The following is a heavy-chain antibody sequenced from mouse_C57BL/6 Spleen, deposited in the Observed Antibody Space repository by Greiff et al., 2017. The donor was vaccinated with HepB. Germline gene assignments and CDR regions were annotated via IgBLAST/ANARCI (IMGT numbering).Heavy chain of an antibody. V-gene: IGHV5-17*01. CDR3: ARGYGNYYMDY. CDR1: GFTFSDYG. CDR2: ISSGSSTI. Sequence: VQLKESGGGLVKPGGSLKLSCAASGFTFSDYGMHWVRQAPEEGLEWVAYISSGSSTIYYADTVKGRFTISRDNAKNTLFLQMTSLRSEDTAMYYCARGYGNYYMDYWGQGTSVTVSS. J-gene: IGHJ4*01. D-gene: IGHD2-10*02.